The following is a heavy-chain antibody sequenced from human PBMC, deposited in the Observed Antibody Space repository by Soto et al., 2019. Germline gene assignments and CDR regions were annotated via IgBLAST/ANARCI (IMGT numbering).Heavy chain of an antibody. CDR1: GYTFTGYA. D-gene: IGHD6-19*01. Sequence: QVQLVQSGAEEKKPGASVKVSCKASGYTFTGYAVHWVRQATGQRLEWMGWINAGNGNTKYSQKFQGRVTITRDTSASTAYMELSSLRSEDTAVYYCARAVAVPADFDYWGQGTLVTVSS. CDR3: ARAVAVPADFDY. J-gene: IGHJ4*02. V-gene: IGHV1-3*05. CDR2: INAGNGNT.